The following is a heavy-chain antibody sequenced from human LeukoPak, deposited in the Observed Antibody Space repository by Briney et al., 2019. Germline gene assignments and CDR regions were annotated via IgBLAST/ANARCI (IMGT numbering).Heavy chain of an antibody. CDR1: GFTFRNYA. J-gene: IGHJ6*04. D-gene: IGHD3-10*02. CDR2: ISGRGDST. V-gene: IGHV3-23*01. CDR3: AELGITMIGGV. Sequence: PGGSPRLSCAASGFTFRNYAMSWVRQAPGKGLEWVSAISGRGDSTYYADSVKGRFTISRDNSKNTLYLQMNSLRAEDTAVYYCAELGITMIGGVWGKGTTVTISS.